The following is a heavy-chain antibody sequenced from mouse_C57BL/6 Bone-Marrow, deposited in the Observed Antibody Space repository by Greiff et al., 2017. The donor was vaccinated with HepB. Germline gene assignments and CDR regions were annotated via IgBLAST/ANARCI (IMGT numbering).Heavy chain of an antibody. V-gene: IGHV1-82*01. CDR3: ARWEDYGSSRFDY. D-gene: IGHD1-1*01. CDR1: GYAFSSSW. J-gene: IGHJ2*01. CDR2: IYPGDGDT. Sequence: VQLQQSGPELVKPGASVKISCKASGYAFSSSWMNWVKQRPGTGLEWIGRIYPGDGDTNYNGKFKGKATLTADKSSSTAYMQLSSLTSEDSAVYFCARWEDYGSSRFDYWGQGTTLTVSS.